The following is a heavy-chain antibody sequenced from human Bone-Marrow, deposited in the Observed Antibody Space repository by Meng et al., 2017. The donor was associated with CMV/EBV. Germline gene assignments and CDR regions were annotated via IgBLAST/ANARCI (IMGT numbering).Heavy chain of an antibody. D-gene: IGHD4-11*01. Sequence: GGSLRLSCAASGFTFSSYEMNWVRQAPGKGLEWVSSISSSSSYIYYADSVKGRFTISRDNAKNSLYLQMNSLRAEDTAVYYCARHRYSNYEGGYGMDVWGQGTTVTVSS. V-gene: IGHV3-21*03. CDR3: ARHRYSNYEGGYGMDV. CDR1: GFTFSSYE. CDR2: ISSSSSYI. J-gene: IGHJ6*02.